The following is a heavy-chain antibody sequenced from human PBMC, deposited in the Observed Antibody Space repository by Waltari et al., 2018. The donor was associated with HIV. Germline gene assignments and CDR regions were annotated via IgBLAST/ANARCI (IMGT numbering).Heavy chain of an antibody. D-gene: IGHD1-26*01. J-gene: IGHJ4*02. CDR1: GGSISSSSYY. CDR3: ARQTTPPTTLIDY. Sequence: QLQLQESGPGLVKPSETLSLTCTVSGGSISSSSYYWGWIRQPPGKGLEWFGRISYSGTTYYNPSLKSRVTISVDTSKNQFSLKLSSVTAADTAVYYCARQTTPPTTLIDYWGQGTLVTVSS. CDR2: ISYSGTT. V-gene: IGHV4-39*01.